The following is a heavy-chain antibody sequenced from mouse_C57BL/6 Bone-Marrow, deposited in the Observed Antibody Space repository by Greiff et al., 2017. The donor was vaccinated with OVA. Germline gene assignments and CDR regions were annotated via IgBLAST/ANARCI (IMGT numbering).Heavy chain of an antibody. Sequence: QVQLKESGAELARPGASVKLSCKASGYTFTSYGISWVKQRTGQGLEWIGEIYPRSGNTYYNEKFKGKATLTADKSSSTAYMELRSLTSEDSAVYFCARSTIYYGSSYDAMDYWGQGTSVTVSS. CDR1: GYTFTSYG. J-gene: IGHJ4*01. CDR2: IYPRSGNT. CDR3: ARSTIYYGSSYDAMDY. D-gene: IGHD1-1*01. V-gene: IGHV1-81*01.